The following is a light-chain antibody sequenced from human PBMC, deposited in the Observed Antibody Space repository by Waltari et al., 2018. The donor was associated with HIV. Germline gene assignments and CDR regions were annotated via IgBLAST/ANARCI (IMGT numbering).Light chain of an antibody. CDR2: KVS. V-gene: IGKV1-5*03. Sequence: IQMTQSPETLSASVGDRVTITCRASQSVNEWLAWFQQKPGKAPKLLISKVSTLERGVPSRFSGSGSGTQVTRTISSLQPDDCATYYCQQFHSYWTFGQGTRVEIK. J-gene: IGKJ1*01. CDR3: QQFHSYWT. CDR1: QSVNEW.